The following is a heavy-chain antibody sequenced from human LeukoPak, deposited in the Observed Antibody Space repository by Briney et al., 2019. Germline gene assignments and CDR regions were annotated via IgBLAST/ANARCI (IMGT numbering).Heavy chain of an antibody. D-gene: IGHD3-10*01. CDR1: GFTFDDYT. Sequence: PGGSLRLSCAASGFTFDDYTMHWVRQAPGKGLEWVSLISWDGGSTYYADSVKGRFTISRDNSKNSLYLQMNSLRTEDTALYYCAKANTPLLWFGELLLDYWGQGTLVTVSS. CDR2: ISWDGGST. CDR3: AKANTPLLWFGELLLDY. J-gene: IGHJ4*02. V-gene: IGHV3-43*01.